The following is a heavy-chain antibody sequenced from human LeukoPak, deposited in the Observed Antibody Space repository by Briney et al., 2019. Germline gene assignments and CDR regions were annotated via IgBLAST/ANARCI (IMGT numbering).Heavy chain of an antibody. D-gene: IGHD6-19*01. Sequence: SVKVSCKASGGTFSSYAISWVRQAPGQGLEWTGGIIPIFGTANYAQKFQGRVTITADESTSTAYMELSSLRSEDTAVYYCARMYSSGQNWFDPWGQGTLVTVSS. J-gene: IGHJ5*02. V-gene: IGHV1-69*13. CDR1: GGTFSSYA. CDR2: IIPIFGTA. CDR3: ARMYSSGQNWFDP.